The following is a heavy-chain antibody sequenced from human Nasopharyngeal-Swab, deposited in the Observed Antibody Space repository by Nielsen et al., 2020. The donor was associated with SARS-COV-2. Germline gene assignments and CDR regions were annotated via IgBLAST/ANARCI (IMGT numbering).Heavy chain of an antibody. D-gene: IGHD3-10*01. CDR2: IKQDGSEK. V-gene: IGHV3-7*01. J-gene: IGHJ6*02. Sequence: VRQAPGKGLEWVANIKQDGSEKYYVDSVKGRFTISRDNAKNSLYLQMNSLRAEDTAVYCCARRITMVQGVIAVPIYYYYGMDVWGQGTTVTVSS. CDR3: ARRITMVQGVIAVPIYYYYGMDV.